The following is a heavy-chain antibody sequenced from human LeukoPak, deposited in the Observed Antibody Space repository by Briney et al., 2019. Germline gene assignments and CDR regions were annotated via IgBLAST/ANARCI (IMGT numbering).Heavy chain of an antibody. V-gene: IGHV3-11*01. D-gene: IGHD3-10*01. CDR1: GFTFSDYY. CDR3: ASPTQLLWFGELASYGMDV. Sequence: GGSLRFSCAASGFTFSDYYMSWIRQAPGKGLEWVSYISSSGSTIYYADSVKGRFTISRDNAKNSLYLQMNSLRAEDTAVYYCASPTQLLWFGELASYGMDVWGQGTTVTVSS. CDR2: ISSSGSTI. J-gene: IGHJ6*02.